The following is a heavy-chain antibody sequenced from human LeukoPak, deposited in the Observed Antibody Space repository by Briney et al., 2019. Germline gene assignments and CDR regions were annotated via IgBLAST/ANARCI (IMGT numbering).Heavy chain of an antibody. CDR3: ARGAEYYDFWSGYFSYYYMDV. CDR1: GFTFSSYA. J-gene: IGHJ6*03. Sequence: GGSLRLSCAASGFTFSSYAMHWVRQAPGKGLEGVAVISYDGSNKYYADSVKGRFTISRDNSKNTLYLQMNSLRAEDTAVYYCARGAEYYDFWSGYFSYYYMDVWGKGTTVTVSS. D-gene: IGHD3-3*01. V-gene: IGHV3-30*04. CDR2: ISYDGSNK.